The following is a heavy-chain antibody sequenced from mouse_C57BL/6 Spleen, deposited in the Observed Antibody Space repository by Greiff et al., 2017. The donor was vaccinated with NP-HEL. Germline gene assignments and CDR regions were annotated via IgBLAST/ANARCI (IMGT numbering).Heavy chain of an antibody. CDR3: AREDYGSSSYWYFDV. J-gene: IGHJ1*03. Sequence: VQLQQPGAELVRPGSSVKLSCKASGYTFTSYWMHWVKQRPIQGLEWIGNIDPSDSETHYNQKFKDKATLTVDKSSSTAYMQLSSLTSEDSAVYYCAREDYGSSSYWYFDVWGTGTTVTVSS. CDR2: IDPSDSET. V-gene: IGHV1-52*01. D-gene: IGHD1-1*01. CDR1: GYTFTSYW.